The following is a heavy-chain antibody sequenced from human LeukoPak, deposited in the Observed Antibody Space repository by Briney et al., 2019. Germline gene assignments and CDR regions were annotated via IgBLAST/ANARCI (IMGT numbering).Heavy chain of an antibody. CDR1: GYTFTDYY. CDR3: ARGRFFDWLLYGDY. J-gene: IGHJ4*02. V-gene: IGHV1-2*02. CDR2: INPNSGGT. Sequence: GASVTVSCKASGYTFTDYYVHWVRQAPGQGLEWMGWINPNSGGTNYAQKFQGRVTMTRDTSISTAYMELSRLSSDDTAMYYGARGRFFDWLLYGDYWGQGTLVTVSS. D-gene: IGHD3-9*01.